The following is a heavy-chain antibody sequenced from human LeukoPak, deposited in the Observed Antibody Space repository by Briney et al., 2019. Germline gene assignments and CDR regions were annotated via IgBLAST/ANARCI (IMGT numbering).Heavy chain of an antibody. CDR1: GYTFTSYG. J-gene: IGHJ4*02. CDR3: ARILKRWLQSDY. CDR2: ISAYNGNT. D-gene: IGHD5-24*01. V-gene: IGHV1-18*01. Sequence: ASVKVSCKASGYTFTSYGISWVRRAPGQGLEWMGWISAYNGNTNYAQELQGRVTMTTDTSTSTAYMELRSLRSDDTAVYYCARILKRWLQSDYWGQGTLVTVSS.